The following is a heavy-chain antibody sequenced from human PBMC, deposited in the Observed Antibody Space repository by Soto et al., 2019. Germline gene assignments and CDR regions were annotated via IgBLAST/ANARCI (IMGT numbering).Heavy chain of an antibody. Sequence: SETLSLTCAVYGGSFSGYYWSWIRQPPGKGLEWIGEINHSGSTNYNPSLKSRVTISVDTSKNQFSLKLSSVTAADTAVYYCARDMSERSYQFYYYYYGMDVWGQGTTVTVSS. V-gene: IGHV4-34*01. D-gene: IGHD1-1*01. CDR1: GGSFSGYY. CDR3: ARDMSERSYQFYYYYYGMDV. J-gene: IGHJ6*02. CDR2: INHSGST.